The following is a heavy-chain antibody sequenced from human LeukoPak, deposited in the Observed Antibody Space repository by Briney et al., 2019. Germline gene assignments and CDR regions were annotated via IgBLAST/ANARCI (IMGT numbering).Heavy chain of an antibody. J-gene: IGHJ5*02. CDR3: ARDGCTSTSCYSP. D-gene: IGHD2-2*01. CDR1: GGTFSSYA. V-gene: IGHV1-69*04. Sequence: GASVKVSCKASGGTFSSYAISWVRQAPGQGLEWMGSIIPILGLANYAQKFQGRVTITADKSTSAAYMELSSLRSEDTAVYYCARDGCTSTSCYSPWGQGTLVTVSS. CDR2: IIPILGLA.